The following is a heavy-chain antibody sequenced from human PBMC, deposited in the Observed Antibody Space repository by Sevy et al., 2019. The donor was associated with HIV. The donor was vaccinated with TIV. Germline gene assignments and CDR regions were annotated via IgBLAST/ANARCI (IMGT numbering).Heavy chain of an antibody. CDR2: INPNSGGT. CDR3: ARYVGPSSGYYHYYFDY. D-gene: IGHD3-22*01. Sequence: ASVKVSCKASGYTFTGYYMHWVRQAPGQGLEWMGWINPNSGGTNYAQKFQGRVTMTRDTSFSTAYMEPGRLRSDDTAVYYCARYVGPSSGYYHYYFDYWGQGTLVTVSS. CDR1: GYTFTGYY. J-gene: IGHJ4*02. V-gene: IGHV1-2*02.